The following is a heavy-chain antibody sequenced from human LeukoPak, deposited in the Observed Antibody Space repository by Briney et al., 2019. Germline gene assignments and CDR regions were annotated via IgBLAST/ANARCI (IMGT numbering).Heavy chain of an antibody. D-gene: IGHD3-10*01. CDR1: GFTFSSYS. CDR2: ISSSSSYI. V-gene: IGHV3-21*01. J-gene: IGHJ4*02. Sequence: GGSLRLSCAASGFTFSSYSMNWVRQAPGKGLEWVSSISSSSSYIYYADSVKGRFIISRDNAKNSLYLQMNSLRAEDTAVYYCARDGDYGSGSYYHDYWGQGTLVTVSS. CDR3: ARDGDYGSGSYYHDY.